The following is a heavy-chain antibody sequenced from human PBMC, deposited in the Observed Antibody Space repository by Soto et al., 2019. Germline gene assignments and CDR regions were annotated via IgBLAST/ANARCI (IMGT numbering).Heavy chain of an antibody. CDR1: GFTFISSA. V-gene: IGHV1-58*02. Sequence: ASVKVSCKASGFTFISSAMQWVRQARGQRLEWIGWIVLGSGNTNYAQKFQDRVTITRDMSTSTAYMELSSLRSEDTAVYYCAAGPVIIAGSYYYGMDVWGQGTTVTVSS. CDR3: AAGPVIIAGSYYYGMDV. J-gene: IGHJ6*02. CDR2: IVLGSGNT. D-gene: IGHD2-2*01.